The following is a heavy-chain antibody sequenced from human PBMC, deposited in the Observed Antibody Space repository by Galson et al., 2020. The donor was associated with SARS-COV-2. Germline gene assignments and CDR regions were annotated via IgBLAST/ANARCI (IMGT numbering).Heavy chain of an antibody. D-gene: IGHD6-19*01. CDR2: IFFDGSDK. Sequence: GESLKISCAASGFTFSSHAMHWVRQAPGKGLEWVAQIFFDGSDKYYEDSVKGRFTISRDSSKNTVYLQMNNLRADDTAVYYCARDGQTSSGWAFDYWGQGTLVTVSS. CDR3: ARDGQTSSGWAFDY. V-gene: IGHV3-33*01. J-gene: IGHJ4*02. CDR1: GFTFSSHA.